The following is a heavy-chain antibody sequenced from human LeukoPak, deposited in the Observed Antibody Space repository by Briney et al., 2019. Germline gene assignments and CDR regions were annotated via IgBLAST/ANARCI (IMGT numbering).Heavy chain of an antibody. CDR3: ARHCRRAADGYNGCVSWGY. CDR1: GGSISSGGYY. V-gene: IGHV4-39*01. D-gene: IGHD5-24*01. Sequence: PSETLSLTCTVSGGSISSGGYYWGWIRQPPGKGLEWIGSIYYSGSTYYNPSLKSRVTISVDTSKNQFSLKLSSVTAADTAVYYCARHCRRAADGYNGCVSWGYWGQGTLVTVSS. CDR2: IYYSGST. J-gene: IGHJ4*02.